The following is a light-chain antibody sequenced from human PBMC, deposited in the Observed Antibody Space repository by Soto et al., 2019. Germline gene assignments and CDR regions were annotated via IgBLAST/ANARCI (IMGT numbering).Light chain of an antibody. CDR3: SSYARNRDVL. J-gene: IGLJ2*01. Sequence: QSALTQPASVSGSPGQSITISCTGTSSDVGGYNYVSWYQHHPGKAPKLMIYDVTNRPSGVSNRFSGSKSGNTASLSISGLQAEDEADYYCSSYARNRDVLFGGGTKVTVL. CDR2: DVT. V-gene: IGLV2-14*03. CDR1: SSDVGGYNY.